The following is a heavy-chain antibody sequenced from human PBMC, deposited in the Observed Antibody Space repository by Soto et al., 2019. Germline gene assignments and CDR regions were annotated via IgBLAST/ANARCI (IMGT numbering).Heavy chain of an antibody. Sequence: SVKVSCKASGGTFSSYAISWVRQAPGQGLEWMGGIIPIFGTANYAQKFQGRVTITADESTSTAYMELSSLRSEDTAVYYCASQSYSSSSRGPYNWFDPWGQGTLVTV. V-gene: IGHV1-69*13. CDR1: GGTFSSYA. D-gene: IGHD6-6*01. J-gene: IGHJ5*02. CDR2: IIPIFGTA. CDR3: ASQSYSSSSRGPYNWFDP.